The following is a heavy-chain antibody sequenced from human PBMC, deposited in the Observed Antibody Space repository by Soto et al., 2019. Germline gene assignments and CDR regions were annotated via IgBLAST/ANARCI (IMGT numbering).Heavy chain of an antibody. Sequence: SGPTLVNPTQTLTLTCTFSGFSLSTSGVGVGWIRQPPGKALEWLALIYWDDNERYSPSLKSRLTITKDTSKDQVVLTMTNMDPVDTATYYCAHRRLTQYYFDYWGQGTLVTLSS. CDR1: GFSLSTSGVG. CDR2: IYWDDNE. CDR3: AHRRLTQYYFDY. V-gene: IGHV2-5*02. D-gene: IGHD3-16*01. J-gene: IGHJ4*02.